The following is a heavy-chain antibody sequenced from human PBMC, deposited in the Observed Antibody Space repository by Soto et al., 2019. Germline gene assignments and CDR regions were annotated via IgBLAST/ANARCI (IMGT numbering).Heavy chain of an antibody. CDR2: ISYDGSNK. Sequence: PGGSLRLSCAASGFTFSSYAMHWVRQAPGKXLEWVAVISYDGSNKYYADSVKGRFTISRDNSKNTLYLQMNSLRAEDTAVYYCARDLESDIVVVPAAIAPYGMDVWGQGTTVTVSS. D-gene: IGHD2-2*01. CDR1: GFTFSSYA. CDR3: ARDLESDIVVVPAAIAPYGMDV. J-gene: IGHJ6*02. V-gene: IGHV3-30-3*01.